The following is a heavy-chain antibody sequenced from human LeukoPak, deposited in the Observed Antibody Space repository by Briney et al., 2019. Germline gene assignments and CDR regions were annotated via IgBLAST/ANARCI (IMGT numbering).Heavy chain of an antibody. Sequence: PSETLSLTCTVSGGSISSYYWSWIRQPPGKGLEWIGYIYYSGSTNYNPSLKSRVTISVDTSKNLFSLKLSSVTAADTAVYYCARDVSGSGSYWFDPWGQGTLVTVSS. CDR2: IYYSGST. CDR3: ARDVSGSGSYWFDP. J-gene: IGHJ5*02. V-gene: IGHV4-59*01. D-gene: IGHD3-10*01. CDR1: GGSISSYY.